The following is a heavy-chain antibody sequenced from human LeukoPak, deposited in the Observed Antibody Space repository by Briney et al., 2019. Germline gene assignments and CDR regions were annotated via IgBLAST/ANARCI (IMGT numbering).Heavy chain of an antibody. J-gene: IGHJ4*02. V-gene: IGHV1-8*02. CDR3: ARGPAAGY. Sequence: ASVKVSCKASGYTFTGYYMHWVRQAPGQGLEWMGWMNPNSGNTGYAQKFQGRVTMTRNTSISTAYMELSSLRSEDTAVYYCARGPAAGYWGQGTLVTVSS. CDR2: MNPNSGNT. D-gene: IGHD6-13*01. CDR1: GYTFTGYY.